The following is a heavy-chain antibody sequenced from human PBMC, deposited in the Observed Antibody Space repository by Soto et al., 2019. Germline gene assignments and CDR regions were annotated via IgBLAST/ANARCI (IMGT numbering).Heavy chain of an antibody. Sequence: EVQLVESGGGLVQPGGSLRLSCAASGFTFSSYWMHWVRHAPGKGLVWVSRIKSDGSGTYYADYVKGRLTISRDNAKNPLYLQMNSLRAEDTAVYYCARGDGDYYDGNGYLGRHWGQGTLVTVSS. J-gene: IGHJ4*02. CDR1: GFTFSSYW. CDR2: IKSDGSGT. D-gene: IGHD3-22*01. V-gene: IGHV3-74*01. CDR3: ARGDGDYYDGNGYLGRH.